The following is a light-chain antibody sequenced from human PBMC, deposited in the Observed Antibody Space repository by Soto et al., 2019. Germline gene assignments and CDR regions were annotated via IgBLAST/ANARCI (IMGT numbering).Light chain of an antibody. Sequence: QSVLTQPPSVSAAPGQRATISCSGSSFNIGNNYVSWYQQPPGTAPKLLIYENNKRPSGIPDRFSGAKSGTSATLGITGLQTGDEADYYCGTWDSSLSSVVFGGGTKVTVL. V-gene: IGLV1-51*02. J-gene: IGLJ2*01. CDR3: GTWDSSLSSVV. CDR2: ENN. CDR1: SFNIGNNY.